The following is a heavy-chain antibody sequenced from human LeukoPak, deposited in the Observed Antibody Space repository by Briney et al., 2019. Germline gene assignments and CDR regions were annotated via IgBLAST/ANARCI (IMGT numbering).Heavy chain of an antibody. CDR2: ISSSSSYI. J-gene: IGHJ4*02. D-gene: IGHD4-23*01. CDR3: VREWTSTVVFDY. V-gene: IGHV3-21*01. Sequence: GGSLRLSCAASGFTFRSYSMNWVRQAPGKGLEWVSSISSSSSYIHYADSVKGRFTISRDNAKNSLYLQMHSLRAEDTAVYYCVREWTSTVVFDYWGQGTLVTVSS. CDR1: GFTFRSYS.